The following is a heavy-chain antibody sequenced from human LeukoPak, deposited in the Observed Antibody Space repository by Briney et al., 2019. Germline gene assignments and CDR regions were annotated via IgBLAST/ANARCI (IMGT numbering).Heavy chain of an antibody. J-gene: IGHJ4*02. V-gene: IGHV1-69*13. CDR1: GGTFSSYA. Sequence: GASVKVSCKASGGTFSSYAISWVRQAPGQGLEWMGGIIPILGTANYAQKFQGRVTITADESTSTAYMELSSLRSEDTAVYYCARGGGQLNYYDSSGPEDYWGQGTLVTVSS. CDR3: ARGGGQLNYYDSSGPEDY. CDR2: IIPILGTA. D-gene: IGHD3-22*01.